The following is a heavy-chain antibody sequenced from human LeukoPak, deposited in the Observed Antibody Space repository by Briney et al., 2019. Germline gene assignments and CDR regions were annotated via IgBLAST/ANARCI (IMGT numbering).Heavy chain of an antibody. CDR2: IRSKAYGGTT. D-gene: IGHD5-12*01. Sequence: GGSLRLSCTASRFTFGDYAMSWVRRAPGKGLEWVGFIRSKAYGGTTEYAASVKGRFTISRDDSKSIAYLQMNSLKTEDTAVYYCSRAQRRGYSGYDLGYWGQGTLVTVSS. J-gene: IGHJ4*02. CDR3: SRAQRRGYSGYDLGY. V-gene: IGHV3-49*04. CDR1: RFTFGDYA.